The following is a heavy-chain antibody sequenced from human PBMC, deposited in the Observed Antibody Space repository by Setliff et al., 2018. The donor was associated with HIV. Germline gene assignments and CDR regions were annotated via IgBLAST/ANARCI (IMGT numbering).Heavy chain of an antibody. CDR1: GYSFTNFL. CDR2: VSPGDSGT. CDR3: ARLKDVVLMVNDF. Sequence: GASLKISCKGFGYSFTNFLIGWVRQMPGKGLEWMGIVSPGDSGTSYSPSFQGQVTMSADKSISTAYLQWSSLKASDTAMYYCARLKDVVLMVNDFWGQGTRVTVSS. V-gene: IGHV5-51*01. D-gene: IGHD2-8*01. J-gene: IGHJ4*02.